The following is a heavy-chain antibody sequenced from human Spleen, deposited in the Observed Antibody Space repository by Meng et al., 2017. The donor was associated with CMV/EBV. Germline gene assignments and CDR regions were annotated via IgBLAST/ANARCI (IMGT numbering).Heavy chain of an antibody. V-gene: IGHV4-4*07. CDR3: ARDRKHYGERGWFDP. CDR2: IYSSGST. CDR1: GGSISSYY. D-gene: IGHD4-17*01. Sequence: VELRESGPGLAKPSETLSLTCTVSGGSISSYYWSWIRQPAGKGLEWIGRIYSSGSTYSNASLKSRVTISIDRSKNQFSLKLSSVTAADTAVYYCARDRKHYGERGWFDPWGQGTLVTVSS. J-gene: IGHJ5*02.